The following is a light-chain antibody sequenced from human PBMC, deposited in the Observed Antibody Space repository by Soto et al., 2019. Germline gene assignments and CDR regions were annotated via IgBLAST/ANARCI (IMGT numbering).Light chain of an antibody. V-gene: IGKV1-8*01. J-gene: IGKJ1*01. CDR2: AAS. Sequence: AIRLTPPPPSLPASTGDRLSMTCRASQGISSYLAWYQQKPGKAPKLLIYAASTLQSGVPSRFSGSGSGTDFTLTISCLQSEDFATYYCKQYYSSVTCGQGTKGDIK. CDR1: QGISSY. CDR3: KQYYSSVT.